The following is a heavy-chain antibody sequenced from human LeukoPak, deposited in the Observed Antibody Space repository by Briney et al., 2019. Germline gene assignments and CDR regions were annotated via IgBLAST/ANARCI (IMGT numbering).Heavy chain of an antibody. CDR1: GFTFSDYY. CDR3: VREVVVVPDYYYYGMDV. CDR2: INFSGSSL. V-gene: IGHV3-11*01. D-gene: IGHD2-2*01. Sequence: KPGGSLRLSCAASGFTFSDYYMNWIRQAPGKGLEWISYINFSGSSLYYADSVKGRLTISRDNAKNSLYLQMNSLRAEGTAVYYCVREVVVVPDYYYYGMDVWGQGTTVTVSS. J-gene: IGHJ6*02.